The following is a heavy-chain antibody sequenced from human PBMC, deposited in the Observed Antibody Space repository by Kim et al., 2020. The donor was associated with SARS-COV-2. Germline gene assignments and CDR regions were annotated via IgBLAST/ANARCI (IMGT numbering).Heavy chain of an antibody. D-gene: IGHD3-10*01. CDR3: ARIGRADAFDI. CDR2: IYSSGST. CDR1: GGSISSYY. Sequence: SETLSLTCTVSGGSISSYYWSWIRQPPGKGLEWIGHIYSSGSTNYNPSLKSRVTISVDTSKNQFSLKLSSVTAADTAVYYCARIGRADAFDIWGQGTMVTVSS. V-gene: IGHV4-59*01. J-gene: IGHJ3*02.